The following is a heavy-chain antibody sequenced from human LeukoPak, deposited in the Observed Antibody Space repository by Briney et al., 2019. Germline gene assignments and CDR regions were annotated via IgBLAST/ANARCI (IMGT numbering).Heavy chain of an antibody. CDR2: ISPDNGDT. Sequence: ASVKVSCKASGYIFFTFGISWVRQAPGQGREWVGWISPDNGDTNYAQKLQGRITMTTDTSTNTAYMELRSLRSDDTAVYYCARDHLGRILRGTYFDYWGQGTLVTVSS. J-gene: IGHJ4*02. CDR3: ARDHLGRILRGTYFDY. D-gene: IGHD2/OR15-2a*01. CDR1: GYIFFTFG. V-gene: IGHV1-18*01.